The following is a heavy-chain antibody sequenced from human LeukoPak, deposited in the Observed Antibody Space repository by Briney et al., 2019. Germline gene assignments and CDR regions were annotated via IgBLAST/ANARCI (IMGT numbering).Heavy chain of an antibody. CDR3: ARARDYGSGRANGFDI. CDR1: GFTFSSYA. CDR2: ISNTGGST. Sequence: PGGSLRLSCAASGFTFSSYAMSWVRQAPGKGLEWVSVISNTGGSTFYADSVKGRFTISRDNSKNTLYLQMNSLRAEDTAVYYCARARDYGSGRANGFDIWGQGTMVAVSS. V-gene: IGHV3-23*01. D-gene: IGHD3-10*01. J-gene: IGHJ3*02.